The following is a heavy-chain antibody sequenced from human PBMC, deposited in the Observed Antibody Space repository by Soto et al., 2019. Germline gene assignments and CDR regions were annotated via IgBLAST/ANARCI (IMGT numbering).Heavy chain of an antibody. CDR3: AREKLLSYGSTTDAFDI. CDR2: ISSSSSTI. J-gene: IGHJ3*02. V-gene: IGHV3-48*02. CDR1: GFTFSSYS. D-gene: IGHD3-10*01. Sequence: GGSLRLSCAASGFTFSSYSMNWVHQAPGKGLEWVSYISSSSSTIYYADSVKGRFTISRDNAKNSLYLQMNSLRDEDTAVYYCAREKLLSYGSTTDAFDIWGQGTMVTVSS.